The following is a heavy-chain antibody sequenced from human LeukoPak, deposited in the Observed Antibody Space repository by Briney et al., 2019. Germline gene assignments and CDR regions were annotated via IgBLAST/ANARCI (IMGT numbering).Heavy chain of an antibody. CDR3: ARSIAARPYYFDY. CDR2: INPNSGGT. D-gene: IGHD6-6*01. CDR1: GYTFTGYY. Sequence: ASVKVSCKASGYTFTGYYMHWVRQAPGQGLEWMGWINPNSGGTNYAQKFQGRATMTRDTSISTAYMELSRLRSDDTAVYYCARSIAARPYYFDYWGQGTLVTVSS. J-gene: IGHJ4*02. V-gene: IGHV1-2*02.